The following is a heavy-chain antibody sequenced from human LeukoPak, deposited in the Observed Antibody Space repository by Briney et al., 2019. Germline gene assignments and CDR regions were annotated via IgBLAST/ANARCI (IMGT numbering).Heavy chain of an antibody. CDR3: ARAPFDY. V-gene: IGHV3-48*01. CDR1: GFTSSAFW. J-gene: IGHJ4*02. CDR2: ISFSGSTI. Sequence: GGSLRLSCVASGFTSSAFWMSWVRRPPGKGLEWVSYISFSGSTIYYADSVKGRFIISRDSAKNSLYLQMNSLRAEDTAVYYCARAPFDYWGQGTLVTVSS.